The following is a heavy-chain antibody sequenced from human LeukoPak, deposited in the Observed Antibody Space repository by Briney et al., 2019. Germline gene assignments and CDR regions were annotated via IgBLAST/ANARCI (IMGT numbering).Heavy chain of an antibody. CDR1: GYSISSGYY. D-gene: IGHD2-15*01. V-gene: IGHV4-38-2*01. CDR3: ARGGDCSGGSCYSRALDWFAP. Sequence: SDTLSLTCEVSGYSISSGYYWGWIRQPPGKGLELIGSIYHIGSTYYNPYLKSRVTISVDTSKNQFSLELSSVPAADPAVYYCARGGDCSGGSCYSRALDWFAPWGQGTLVTVSS. CDR2: IYHIGST. J-gene: IGHJ5*02.